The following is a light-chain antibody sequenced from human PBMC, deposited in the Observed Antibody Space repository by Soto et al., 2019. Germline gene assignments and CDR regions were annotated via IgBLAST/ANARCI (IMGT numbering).Light chain of an antibody. CDR3: SSYTRNSLV. V-gene: IGLV2-14*03. CDR1: SSDVGGYDH. Sequence: QSALTQPASVSGSPGQSITISCTGTSSDVGGYDHVSWYQQHPGKAPKLMIYDVSNRPPGVSNRFSGSKSGNTASLTISGLQAEDEADYYCSSYTRNSLVFGGGTKLTVL. CDR2: DVS. J-gene: IGLJ2*01.